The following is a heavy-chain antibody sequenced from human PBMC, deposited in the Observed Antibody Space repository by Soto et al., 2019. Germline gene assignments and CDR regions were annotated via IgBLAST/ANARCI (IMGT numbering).Heavy chain of an antibody. CDR1: GFTFSSYA. V-gene: IGHV3-30-3*01. CDR2: ISYDGSNK. J-gene: IGHJ6*02. Sequence: SGGSLRLSCAASGFTFSSYAMHWVRQAPGKGLEWVAVISYDGSNKYYADSVKGRFTISRDNSKNTLYLQMNSLRAEDTAVYYFARDLLGYCISTSCLGGMDVWGQGTTVTVSS. D-gene: IGHD2-2*01. CDR3: ARDLLGYCISTSCLGGMDV.